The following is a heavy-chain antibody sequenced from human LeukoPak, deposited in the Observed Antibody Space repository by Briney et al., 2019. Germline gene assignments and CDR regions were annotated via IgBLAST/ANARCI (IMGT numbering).Heavy chain of an antibody. J-gene: IGHJ1*01. CDR2: IYYSGST. CDR1: GGSISSSSYY. D-gene: IGHD3-10*01. Sequence: SETLSLTCTVSGGSISSSSYYWGWIRQPPGKGLEWIGSIYYSGSTYYNPSLKSRVTISVDTSKNQFSLKLSSVTAADTAVYYCARDGGFGELYYFQHWGQGTLVTVSS. V-gene: IGHV4-39*02. CDR3: ARDGGFGELYYFQH.